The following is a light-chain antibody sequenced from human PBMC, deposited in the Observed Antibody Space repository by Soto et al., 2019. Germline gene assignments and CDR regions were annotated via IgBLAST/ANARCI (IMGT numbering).Light chain of an antibody. CDR2: GAS. CDR1: QSFSSSY. V-gene: IGKV3-20*01. CDR3: HQYNSWPRGT. Sequence: EIVLTQSPGSLSLSPGERATLSCRASQSFSSSYLAWYQQKPGQAPRLLIYGASSRATGIPDRFSGSGSGTDFTLTISRLEPEDSAVYYCHQYNSWPRGTFGPGTKVEIK. J-gene: IGKJ3*01.